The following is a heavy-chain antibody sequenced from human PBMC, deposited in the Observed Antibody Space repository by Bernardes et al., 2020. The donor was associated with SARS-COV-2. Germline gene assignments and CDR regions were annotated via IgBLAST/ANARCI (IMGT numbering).Heavy chain of an antibody. V-gene: IGHV1-2*04. CDR3: ARDLTGTGDRYYYYGMDV. D-gene: IGHD1-7*01. J-gene: IGHJ6*02. CDR1: GYTFTGYY. CDR2: INPNSGGT. Sequence: ASVKVSCKASGYTFTGYYMHWVRQAPGQGLEWMGWINPNSGGTNYAQKFQGWGTMNRDTSISTAYMELSRLRSDDTAVYYCARDLTGTGDRYYYYGMDVWGQGTTVTVSS.